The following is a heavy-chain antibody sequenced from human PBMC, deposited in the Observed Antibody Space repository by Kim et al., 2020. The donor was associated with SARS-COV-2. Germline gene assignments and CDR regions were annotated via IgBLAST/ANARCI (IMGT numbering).Heavy chain of an antibody. J-gene: IGHJ4*02. D-gene: IGHD5-12*01. CDR1: GGSITGYY. CDR3: VRQGRDYDSPPHD. V-gene: IGHV4-59*08. CDR2: IYYTGST. Sequence: SETLSLTCTVSGGSITGYYWSWIRQPPGRGLEWIGYIYYTGSTNYNPSLKSRVTISLDTSKNQFSLKLSSVTAADTAEYYCVRQGRDYDSPPHDWGQGTLVTVSS.